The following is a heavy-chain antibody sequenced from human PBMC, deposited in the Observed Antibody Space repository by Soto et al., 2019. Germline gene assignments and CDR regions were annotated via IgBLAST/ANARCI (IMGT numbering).Heavy chain of an antibody. CDR3: ARGYSSIVYGMDV. J-gene: IGHJ6*02. Sequence: SETLSLTCAVSGGSISSGGYSWSWIRQPPGKGLEWIGYIYHSGSTYYNPSPKSRVTISVDRSKNQFSLKLSSVTAADTAVYYCARGYSSIVYGMDVWGQGTTVTVSS. D-gene: IGHD6-13*01. CDR2: IYHSGST. CDR1: GGSISSGGYS. V-gene: IGHV4-30-2*01.